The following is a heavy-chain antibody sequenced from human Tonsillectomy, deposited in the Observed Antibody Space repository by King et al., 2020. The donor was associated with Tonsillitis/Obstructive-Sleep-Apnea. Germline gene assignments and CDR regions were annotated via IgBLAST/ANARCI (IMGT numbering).Heavy chain of an antibody. D-gene: IGHD1-26*01. CDR1: GYSFSGYY. V-gene: IGHV1-2*04. CDR2: ISPKSGGT. CDR3: ARGALVGADFDY. Sequence: VQLVQSGAEVKKPGASVKVSCKASGYSFSGYYLNWVRQAPGQGLEWMGWISPKSGGTNYAQKFQGWVTMTRDTSISTAYMELSRLRSDDTAVYFCARGALVGADFDYWGQGTLVTVSS. J-gene: IGHJ4*02.